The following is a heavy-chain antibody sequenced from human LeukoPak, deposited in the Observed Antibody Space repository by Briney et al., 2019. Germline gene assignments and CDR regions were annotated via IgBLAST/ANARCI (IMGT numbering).Heavy chain of an antibody. D-gene: IGHD3-10*01. CDR1: GYTFTSYG. Sequence: PEASVKVSCKASGYTFTSYGINWVRQATGQGLEWMGWMNPNSGNTGYAQKFQGRVTMTRNTSISTAYMELSSLRSEDTAVYYCARDPVRGDAFDIWGQGTMVTVSS. CDR2: MNPNSGNT. J-gene: IGHJ3*02. CDR3: ARDPVRGDAFDI. V-gene: IGHV1-8*02.